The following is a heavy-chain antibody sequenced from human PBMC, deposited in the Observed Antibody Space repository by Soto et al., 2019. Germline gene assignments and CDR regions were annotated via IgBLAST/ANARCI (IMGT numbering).Heavy chain of an antibody. CDR2: ISGSGAST. D-gene: IGHD3-22*01. CDR3: AKNRDGYYYSYFDY. Sequence: LRLSCAASGFTFSSSAMSWVRQAPGKGLEWVSAISGSGASTYYADSVKGRFTISRDNSKNTLYLQMNSLRADDTAVYYCAKNRDGYYYSYFDYWGQGTLVTVSS. CDR1: GFTFSSSA. V-gene: IGHV3-23*01. J-gene: IGHJ4*02.